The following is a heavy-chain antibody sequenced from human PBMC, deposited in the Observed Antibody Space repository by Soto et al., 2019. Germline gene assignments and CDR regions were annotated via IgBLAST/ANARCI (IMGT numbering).Heavy chain of an antibody. CDR3: AKYATYYYNTLPRAYFDS. CDR2: ISCDETTE. J-gene: IGHJ4*02. CDR1: GFPSYNYA. D-gene: IGHD3-22*01. V-gene: IGHV3-30*18. Sequence: GGSLRLSCTGSGFPSYNYAINWVRQAPGKGLEWVAIISCDETTEVYADSVQGRFTSSRDNSKNTVFLQMIGLRVEDTAVYYCAKYATYYYNTLPRAYFDSWGQGTPVTVSS.